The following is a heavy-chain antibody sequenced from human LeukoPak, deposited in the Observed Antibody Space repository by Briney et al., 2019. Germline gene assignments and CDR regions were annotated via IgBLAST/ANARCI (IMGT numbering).Heavy chain of an antibody. CDR1: GYTLTELS. V-gene: IGHV1-24*01. J-gene: IGHJ4*02. CDR2: FDPEDGET. D-gene: IGHD6-19*01. CDR3: AASSGWYRGLFGDY. Sequence: ASVKVSCKVSGYTLTELSMHWVRQAPGKGLEWMGGFDPEDGETIYAQKFQGRVTMTEDTSTDTAYMELSSLRSEDTAVYYCAASSGWYRGLFGDYRGQGTLVTVSS.